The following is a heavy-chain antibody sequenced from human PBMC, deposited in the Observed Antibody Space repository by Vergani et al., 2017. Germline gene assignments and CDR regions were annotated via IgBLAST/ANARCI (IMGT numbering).Heavy chain of an antibody. D-gene: IGHD1-26*01. CDR1: GGSISSGSYY. Sequence: QVQLQESGPGLVKPSETLSLTCTVSGGSISSGSYYWSWIRQPAGKGLEWIGYIYYSGSTSYNPSLKSRVTISVDTSKNQFSLNLRSVTAADKAVYYCARRAYSGSFSYXFDYWGQGTLVTVSS. CDR2: IYYSGST. V-gene: IGHV4-61*10. J-gene: IGHJ4*02. CDR3: ARRAYSGSFSYXFDY.